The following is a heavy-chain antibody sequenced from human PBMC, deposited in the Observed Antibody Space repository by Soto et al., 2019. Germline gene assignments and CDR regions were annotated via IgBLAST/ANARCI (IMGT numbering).Heavy chain of an antibody. J-gene: IGHJ4*02. Sequence: SETLSLTCTVSGGSISSSDYYWGWIRQPPGKGLEWIGNIYYSGSASYKPAPKSSVNNIVDTFKNQGSLKLESGTGADPALFFCSNLPPRIVVMTLPFPSWGQGTLVTV. CDR2: IYYSGSA. CDR3: SNLPPRIVVMTLPFPS. V-gene: IGHV4-39*01. CDR1: GGSISSSDYY. D-gene: IGHD2-21*02.